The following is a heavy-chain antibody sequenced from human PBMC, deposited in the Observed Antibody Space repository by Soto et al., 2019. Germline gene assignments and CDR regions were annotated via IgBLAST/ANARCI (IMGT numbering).Heavy chain of an antibody. V-gene: IGHV4-39*01. D-gene: IGHD2-15*01. CDR1: GGSISGSSYY. J-gene: IGHJ4*02. Sequence: SETLSLTCTVSGGSISGSSYYWGWIRQPPGKGLEWIGSIYYNGNTYYNPSLKSRVTISVDTSKNQFSLKLSSVTAADTALHYCARTRIYCSGGTCYYYFDYWGQGTLVTVS. CDR3: ARTRIYCSGGTCYYYFDY. CDR2: IYYNGNT.